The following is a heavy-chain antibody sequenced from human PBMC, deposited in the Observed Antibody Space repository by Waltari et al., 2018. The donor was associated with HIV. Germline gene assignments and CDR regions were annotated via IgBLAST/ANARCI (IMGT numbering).Heavy chain of an antibody. J-gene: IGHJ4*02. Sequence: EVQLLESGGGLVQPGGALRLSCAASGFTFSSYAMSWVGQAQGKGLEWVSALSGSGARTYDADSVKGRFTISRDNSKNTLYLQMNRLRADDTAVYYCAKDSNYDSSGPIDYWGQGTLVTVSS. D-gene: IGHD3-22*01. CDR2: LSGSGART. V-gene: IGHV3-23*01. CDR3: AKDSNYDSSGPIDY. CDR1: GFTFSSYA.